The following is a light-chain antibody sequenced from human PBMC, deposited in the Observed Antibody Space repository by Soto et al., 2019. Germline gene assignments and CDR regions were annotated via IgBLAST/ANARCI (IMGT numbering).Light chain of an antibody. CDR2: DVT. CDR3: CSYAGGYTYV. V-gene: IGLV2-11*01. Sequence: QSVLTQPRSVSGSPGQSVTISCTGTSGDVGDYHYVSWYQQHPGKVPKLMIFDVTKRPSGVPDRFSGSKSGYTASLTISGLQPDDDADYYRCSYAGGYTYVFGTGTKVTVL. CDR1: SGDVGDYHY. J-gene: IGLJ1*01.